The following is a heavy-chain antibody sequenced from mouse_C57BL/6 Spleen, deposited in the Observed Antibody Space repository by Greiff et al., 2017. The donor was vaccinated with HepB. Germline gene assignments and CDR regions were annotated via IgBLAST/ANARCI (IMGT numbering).Heavy chain of an antibody. CDR1: GFNIKDYY. D-gene: IGHD1-1*01. J-gene: IGHJ2*01. Sequence: EVQLQQSGAELVRPGASVKLSCTASGFNIKDYYMHWVKQRPEQGLEWIGRIDPEDSDTEYAPKFQGKAIMTADTSSNTAYLQLSSLTSEDTAVYSCTTDYGSSYDYWGQGTTLTVSS. V-gene: IGHV14-1*01. CDR2: IDPEDSDT. CDR3: TTDYGSSYDY.